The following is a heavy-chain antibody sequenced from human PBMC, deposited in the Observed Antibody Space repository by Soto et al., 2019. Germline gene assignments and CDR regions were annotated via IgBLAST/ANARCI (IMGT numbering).Heavy chain of an antibody. Sequence: QVQLVESGGGLVKPGGSLRLSCAASGFTFSDYYMAWIRQAPGKGLECVSYISRDGDSMYYADSVKGRFTISRDNAKNSLSLQMNSLRAEDTAVYYCARPNGESIHYYHGMDVWGQGTTVTVSS. CDR3: ARPNGESIHYYHGMDV. CDR2: ISRDGDSM. CDR1: GFTFSDYY. V-gene: IGHV3-11*01. D-gene: IGHD3-10*01. J-gene: IGHJ6*02.